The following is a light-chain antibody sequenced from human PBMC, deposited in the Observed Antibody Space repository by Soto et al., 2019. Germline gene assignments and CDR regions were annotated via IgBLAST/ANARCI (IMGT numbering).Light chain of an antibody. CDR3: QQYYSTPWT. Sequence: DRGMTLSTVTLSLSPGERATLSCRASQSVSTDLAWYQQKPGQAPRLLIYSASTGATGVPARFSGSGSGTDFTLTISSLQAEDVAVYYCQQYYSTPWTFGQGAKVDIK. CDR2: SAS. V-gene: IGKV3-15*01. CDR1: QSVSTD. J-gene: IGKJ1*01.